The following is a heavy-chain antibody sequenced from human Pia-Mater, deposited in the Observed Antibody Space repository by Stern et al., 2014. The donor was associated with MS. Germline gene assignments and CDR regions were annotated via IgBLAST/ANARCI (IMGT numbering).Heavy chain of an antibody. CDR2: IYPGDSET. D-gene: IGHD1-14*01. CDR3: ARQTTAWASDV. J-gene: IGHJ4*02. Sequence: VQLVQSGAELIRPGESLKISCKGSGFKFRIYWIAWVRQMPGKGLEWLGLIYPGDSETRYSPSFQGQVAMSADKSTSTAYLQWSSLNASDTAMYFCARQTTAWASDVWGQGTLVTVSS. V-gene: IGHV5-51*01. CDR1: GFKFRIYW.